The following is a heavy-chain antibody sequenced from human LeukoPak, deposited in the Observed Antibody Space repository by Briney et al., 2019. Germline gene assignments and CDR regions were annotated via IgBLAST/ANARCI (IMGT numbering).Heavy chain of an antibody. J-gene: IGHJ3*02. Sequence: SETLSLNCAVSDDSCSSHYWTWIRQPPGKGLEWIGYISYIGSTNYNPSLKSRVTISIDTSKNQFSLKLSSVTAADTAVYYCARDLVTVTKGFDIWGQGTMVSVSS. D-gene: IGHD4-17*01. V-gene: IGHV4-59*11. CDR2: ISYIGST. CDR1: DDSCSSHY. CDR3: ARDLVTVTKGFDI.